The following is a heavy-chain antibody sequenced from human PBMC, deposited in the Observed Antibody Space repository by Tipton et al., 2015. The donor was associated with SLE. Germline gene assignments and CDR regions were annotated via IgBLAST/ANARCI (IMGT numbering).Heavy chain of an antibody. V-gene: IGHV4-38-2*01. Sequence: TLSLTCAVSGYSISSGYYWSWIRQPPGKGLEWIGEINHSGSTNYNPSLKSRVTISVDTSKNQFSLKLSSVTAADTAVYYCARGFQCWGQGTLVTVSS. D-gene: IGHD6-19*01. CDR3: ARGFQC. CDR2: INHSGST. CDR1: GYSISSGYY. J-gene: IGHJ4*02.